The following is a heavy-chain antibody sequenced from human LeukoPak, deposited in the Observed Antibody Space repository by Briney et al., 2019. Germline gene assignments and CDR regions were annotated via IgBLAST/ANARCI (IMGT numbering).Heavy chain of an antibody. Sequence: SETLSLTCTVSGGSISSYYWSWIRQPPGKGLEWIGYIYYSGSTNYNPSLQSRVTMSVDTSKNQFSLKLSSVTAADTAVYYCARGSSGWYSIDYWGQGTLVTVSS. V-gene: IGHV4-59*12. J-gene: IGHJ4*02. CDR3: ARGSSGWYSIDY. CDR1: GGSISSYY. D-gene: IGHD6-19*01. CDR2: IYYSGST.